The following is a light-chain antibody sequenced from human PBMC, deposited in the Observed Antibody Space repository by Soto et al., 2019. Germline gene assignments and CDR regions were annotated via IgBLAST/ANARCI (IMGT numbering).Light chain of an antibody. J-gene: IGKJ4*01. Sequence: EIMLTQSPGTLSFSPGERATLSCRASQSVSRNFIAWYQQKPGQAPRLLIYDASTRATGSPDRFSGSGSGTDFTLTINRLEPEDFAGYHCQLYGDSGITFGGGTKLEIK. CDR2: DAS. CDR1: QSVSRNF. CDR3: QLYGDSGIT. V-gene: IGKV3-20*01.